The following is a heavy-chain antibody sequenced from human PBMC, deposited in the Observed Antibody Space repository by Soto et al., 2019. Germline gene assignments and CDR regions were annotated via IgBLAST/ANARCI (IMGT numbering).Heavy chain of an antibody. CDR2: IWYDGSNK. Sequence: ESGGGVVQPGRSLRLSCAASGFTFSSYGMHWVRQAPGKGLEWVAVIWYDGSNKYYADSVKGRFTISRDNSKNTLYLQMNSLRAEDTAVYYCARDPTYYYDSSGQVDAFDIWGQGTMVTVSS. V-gene: IGHV3-33*01. D-gene: IGHD3-22*01. CDR3: ARDPTYYYDSSGQVDAFDI. CDR1: GFTFSSYG. J-gene: IGHJ3*02.